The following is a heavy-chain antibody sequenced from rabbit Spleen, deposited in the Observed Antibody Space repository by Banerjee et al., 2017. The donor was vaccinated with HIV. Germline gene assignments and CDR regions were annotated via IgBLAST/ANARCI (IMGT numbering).Heavy chain of an antibody. CDR2: IYAAKGST. CDR1: GFSFSSNW. J-gene: IGHJ3*01. D-gene: IGHD4-1*01. CDR3: ARAIVPWLGLTRLDL. V-gene: IGHV1S7*01. Sequence: QSLEESGGGLVKPGGTLTLTCTVSGFSFSSNWICWVRQAPGKGLEWIGIIYAAKGSTDYASWVNGRFTISSDNAQSTVDLKMTSLTAADTATYFCARAIVPWLGLTRLDLWGQGTLVTVS.